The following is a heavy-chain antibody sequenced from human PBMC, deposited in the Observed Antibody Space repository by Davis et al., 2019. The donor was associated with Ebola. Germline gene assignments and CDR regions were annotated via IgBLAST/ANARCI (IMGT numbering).Heavy chain of an antibody. J-gene: IGHJ4*02. Sequence: PETLSLTCTVSGGSISSYYWSWIRQPPGKGLEWIGYIYYSGSTNYNPSLKSRVTISVDTSKNQFSLKLSSVTAADTAVYYCARGLITFDYWGQGTLVTVSS. V-gene: IGHV4-59*01. CDR2: IYYSGST. CDR1: GGSISSYY. CDR3: ARGLITFDY. D-gene: IGHD3-16*01.